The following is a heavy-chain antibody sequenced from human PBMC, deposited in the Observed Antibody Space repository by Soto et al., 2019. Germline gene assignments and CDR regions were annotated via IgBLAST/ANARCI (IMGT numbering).Heavy chain of an antibody. V-gene: IGHV4-34*01. CDR3: VGNWADAENWFDP. J-gene: IGHJ5*02. CDR1: GGSFSGYY. Sequence: QVQLQQWGAGLLKPSETLSLTCAVYGGSFSGYYWSWIRQPPGKGLEWIGEINHSGSTSYNPSLKSRVTISVDTSKNQFSLKVRSVTAADTAVYYCVGNWADAENWFDPWGQGTLVTVSS. D-gene: IGHD7-27*01. CDR2: INHSGST.